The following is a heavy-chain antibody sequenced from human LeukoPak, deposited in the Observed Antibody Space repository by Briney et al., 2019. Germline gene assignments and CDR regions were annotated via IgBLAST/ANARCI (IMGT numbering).Heavy chain of an antibody. V-gene: IGHV4-34*01. J-gene: IGHJ6*03. Sequence: SETLSLTCAVYGGSFSGYYWSWIRQPPGKGLEWIGEVHHSGSTNYNPSLKSRVTISVDTSKNQFSLKLSSVTAADTAVYYCARRTTVVTAIRPGYYYMDVWGKGTTVTISS. D-gene: IGHD2-21*02. CDR3: ARRTTVVTAIRPGYYYMDV. CDR2: VHHSGST. CDR1: GGSFSGYY.